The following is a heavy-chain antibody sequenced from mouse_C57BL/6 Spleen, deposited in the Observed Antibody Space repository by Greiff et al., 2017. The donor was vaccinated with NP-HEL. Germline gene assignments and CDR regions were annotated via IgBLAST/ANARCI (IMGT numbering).Heavy chain of an antibody. J-gene: IGHJ4*01. CDR2: ISSGSSTI. CDR3: ARPLFYYYAMDY. V-gene: IGHV5-17*01. CDR1: GFTFSDYG. Sequence: EVKVVESGGGLVKPGGSLKLSCAASGFTFSDYGMHWVRQAPEKGLEWVAYISSGSSTIYYADTVKGRFTISRDNAKNTLFLQMTSLRSEDTAMYYCARPLFYYYAMDYWGQGTSVTVSS. D-gene: IGHD1-1*02.